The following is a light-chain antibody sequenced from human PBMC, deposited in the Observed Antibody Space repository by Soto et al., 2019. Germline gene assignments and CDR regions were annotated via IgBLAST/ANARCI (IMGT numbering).Light chain of an antibody. CDR3: QQYDDWPFT. Sequence: EIVMTQSPATLSVSPGERATLSCRASQSVSSNLAWFQQKPGQSPRLLMSSASIRATGIPARFSGSGFGTEFTLTISSLQSGDFAIYYCQQYDDWPFTFGQGTKLEIK. V-gene: IGKV3D-15*01. J-gene: IGKJ2*01. CDR1: QSVSSN. CDR2: SAS.